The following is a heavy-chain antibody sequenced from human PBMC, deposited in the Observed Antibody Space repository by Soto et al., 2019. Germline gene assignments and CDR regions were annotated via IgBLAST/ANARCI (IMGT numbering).Heavy chain of an antibody. V-gene: IGHV3-49*03. CDR2: IRSKTFRGTT. D-gene: IGHD3-22*01. CDR1: GFSFGDFA. Sequence: EVQLVESGGGLVQPGRSLRLSCSASGFSFGDFALSWFRQAPGKGLEWVGFIRSKTFRGTTECAASVKGRFSISRDDSRRIAYLQMSSLKSEDTAVYYCTSPGGYYYDAHGPPHWGQGTLVTVSS. CDR3: TSPGGYYYDAHGPPH. J-gene: IGHJ4*02.